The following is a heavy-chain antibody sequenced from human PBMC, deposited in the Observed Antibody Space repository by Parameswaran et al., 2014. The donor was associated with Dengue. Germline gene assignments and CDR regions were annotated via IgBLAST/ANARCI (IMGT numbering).Heavy chain of an antibody. J-gene: IGHJ6*02. Sequence: ISNARLVRQAPGQGLEWMGRIIPIFGTANYAQKFQGRVTITADESTSTAYMELSSLRSEDTAVYYCARERGKYGSGTLTNYGMDVWGQGTTVTVSS. CDR3: ARERGKYGSGTLTNYGMDV. D-gene: IGHD3-10*01. CDR1: ISNA. CDR2: IIPIFGTA. V-gene: IGHV1-69*15.